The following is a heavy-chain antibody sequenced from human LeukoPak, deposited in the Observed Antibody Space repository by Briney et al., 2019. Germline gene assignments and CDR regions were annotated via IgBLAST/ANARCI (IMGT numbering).Heavy chain of an antibody. V-gene: IGHV1-18*01. CDR2: ISVYNGNT. J-gene: IGHJ4*02. D-gene: IGHD1-14*01. CDR3: ARATAGNFDY. Sequence: ASVKVSCKASGYTFTSYGISWVRQAPGQGLEWMGWISVYNGNTNYAQKFQGRVTMTTDTSTSTAYMELRSLISDDTAVYYCARATAGNFDYWGQGTRVTVSS. CDR1: GYTFTSYG.